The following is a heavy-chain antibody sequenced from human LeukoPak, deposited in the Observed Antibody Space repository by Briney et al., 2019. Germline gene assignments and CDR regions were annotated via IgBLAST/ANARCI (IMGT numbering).Heavy chain of an antibody. D-gene: IGHD1/OR15-1a*01. J-gene: IGHJ5*02. CDR2: ITSAGSTK. V-gene: IGHV3-74*01. Sequence: GGCLRVSRSAPGVTLSGYWMHSVRPALRRRRLWVPHITSAGSTKNYADPVKARSTISRENAKNTLYLQMTSLRAEDTAVYSCARGGTIRTNWFDPWGQGTLVTVSS. CDR3: ARGGTIRTNWFDP. CDR1: GVTLSGYW.